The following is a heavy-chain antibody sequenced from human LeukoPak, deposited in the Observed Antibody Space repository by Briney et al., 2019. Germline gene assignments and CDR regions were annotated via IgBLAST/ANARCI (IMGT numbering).Heavy chain of an antibody. J-gene: IGHJ4*02. D-gene: IGHD6-19*01. CDR3: AREAVAGTVPFFDY. V-gene: IGHV3-23*01. Sequence: GQSLRLSCDASGFSINTYTMYWVRQAPGQGLEWVSGIRNGDGMTYYADSVRGRFTISTDNSKNTLYLQMNSLRDEDTAVYYCAREAVAGTVPFFDYWGQGTLVTVSS. CDR1: GFSINTYT. CDR2: IRNGDGMT.